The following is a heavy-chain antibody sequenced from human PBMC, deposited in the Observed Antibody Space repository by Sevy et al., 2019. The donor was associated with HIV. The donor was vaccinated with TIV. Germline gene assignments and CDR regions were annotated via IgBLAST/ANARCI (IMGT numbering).Heavy chain of an antibody. CDR2: TRYDGSTK. D-gene: IGHD2-2*01. CDR3: AKDLTERCSTSSGDFDY. CDR1: GFTFNVYG. V-gene: IGHV3-30*02. Sequence: GGSLRLSCAASGFTFNVYGMHWVRQAPGKGLQWVAFTRYDGSTKYYEDSVKGRFTITRGISKNSLYLKMNSLRVEDTAMYYCAKDLTERCSTSSGDFDYWGQGSLVTVSS. J-gene: IGHJ4*02.